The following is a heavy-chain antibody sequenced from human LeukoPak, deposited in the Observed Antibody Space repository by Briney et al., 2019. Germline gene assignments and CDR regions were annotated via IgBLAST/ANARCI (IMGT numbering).Heavy chain of an antibody. J-gene: IGHJ3*02. V-gene: IGHV4-39*01. Sequence: SKTLSLTCSVSGGSISSSSNYWGWIRLPPGKGLEWIGSIYYSGSTHYNPSLKSRVTMSVDTSKNQFSLELSSVTAADTAVYFCARQQYFHDSSGLDAFDIWGQGAMVTVSS. CDR3: ARQQYFHDSSGLDAFDI. CDR2: IYYSGST. CDR1: GGSISSSSNY. D-gene: IGHD3-22*01.